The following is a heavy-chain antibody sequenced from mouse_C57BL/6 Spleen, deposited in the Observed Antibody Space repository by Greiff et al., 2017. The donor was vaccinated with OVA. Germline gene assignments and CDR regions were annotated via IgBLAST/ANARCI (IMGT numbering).Heavy chain of an antibody. V-gene: IGHV1-7*01. CDR3: ARTVTTGYYAMDY. J-gene: IGHJ4*01. Sequence: QVQLQQSGAELAKPGASVKLSCKASGYTFTSYWMHWVKQRPGQGLEWIGYINPSSGYTKYNQKFKDKATLTADKSSSTAYMQLSSLTYEDSAVYHCARTVTTGYYAMDYWGQGTSVTVSS. CDR2: INPSSGYT. CDR1: GYTFTSYW. D-gene: IGHD2-2*01.